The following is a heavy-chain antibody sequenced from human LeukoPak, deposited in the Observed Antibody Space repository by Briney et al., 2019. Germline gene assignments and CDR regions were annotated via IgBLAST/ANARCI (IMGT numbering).Heavy chain of an antibody. CDR3: ATLCCGSSYMDV. CDR1: GGTLNSYV. J-gene: IGHJ6*03. CDR2: IIPISGTT. Sequence: GASVKVSCKASGGTLNSYVISWVRQAPGQGLEWMGGIIPISGTTNYAQKFQGRVTITADKSTSTAYIELSSLRSEDTAVYYCATLCCGSSYMDVWGKGTTVTVSS. D-gene: IGHD2-15*01. V-gene: IGHV1-69*06.